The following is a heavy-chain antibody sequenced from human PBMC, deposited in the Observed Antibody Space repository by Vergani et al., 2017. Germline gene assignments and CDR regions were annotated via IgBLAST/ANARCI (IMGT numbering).Heavy chain of an antibody. CDR3: ARLIAAAGYEFDY. CDR1: GGSISSSSYY. D-gene: IGHD6-13*01. V-gene: IGHV4-39*01. J-gene: IGHJ4*02. Sequence: QLQLQESGPGLVKPSETLSLTCTVSGGSISSSSYYWGWIRQPPGKGLEWIGSIYYSGSTYYNPSLKSRVTISVDTSKNQFSLKLSSVTAADTAVYYCARLIAAAGYEFDYWGQGTLVTVSS. CDR2: IYYSGST.